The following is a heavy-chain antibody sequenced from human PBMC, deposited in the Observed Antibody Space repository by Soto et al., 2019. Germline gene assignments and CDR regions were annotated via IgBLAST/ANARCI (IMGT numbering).Heavy chain of an antibody. Sequence: VNVSFNASGGTFSRYPISWVGQAPGQGLEGMGGIIPIFGTANYAQKFQGRVTITADESTSTAYMELSSLRSEDTAVYYCARGLGGIVGHKRGFDPWGQGTLVTVSS. J-gene: IGHJ5*02. CDR1: GGTFSRYP. V-gene: IGHV1-69*13. CDR3: ARGLGGIVGHKRGFDP. CDR2: IIPIFGTA. D-gene: IGHD1-26*01.